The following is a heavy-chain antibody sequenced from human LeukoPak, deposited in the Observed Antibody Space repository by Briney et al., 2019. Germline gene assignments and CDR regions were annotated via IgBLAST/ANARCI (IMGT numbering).Heavy chain of an antibody. V-gene: IGHV3-30*02. J-gene: IGHJ6*03. CDR3: ARQMIEGRHYYSMDV. CDR2: IGYDESNK. Sequence: GGSLRLSCAASGFIFSCFGMHWVRQGPGKGLEWVAVIGYDESNKYYADSVKGGFTISRDNSKKTVYLQMNSRSGEDTAVYFCARQMIEGRHYYSMDVWGKGTSVTVSS. CDR1: GFIFSCFG. D-gene: IGHD3-22*01.